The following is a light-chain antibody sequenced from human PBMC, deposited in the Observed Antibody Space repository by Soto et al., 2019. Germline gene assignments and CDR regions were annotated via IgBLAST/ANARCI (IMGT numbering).Light chain of an antibody. CDR3: AAWDDSLYGYV. CDR2: SNN. CDR1: SSNIGSNV. J-gene: IGLJ1*01. Sequence: QSALTQPPSASGTPGQRVTIPCSGSSSNIGSNVVNWYQQLPGAAPKLLIFSNNQRPSGVPDRFSGSKSGTSASLAISRLQSEDEADYYCAAWDDSLYGYVFGTGTKVTVL. V-gene: IGLV1-44*01.